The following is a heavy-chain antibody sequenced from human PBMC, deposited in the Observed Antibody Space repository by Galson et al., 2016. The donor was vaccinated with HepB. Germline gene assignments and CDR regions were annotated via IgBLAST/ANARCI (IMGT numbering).Heavy chain of an antibody. CDR1: GFTFSTYA. V-gene: IGHV3-23*01. CDR3: VKGSRQSGGLRGDN. CDR2: ISGSAYNT. D-gene: IGHD2-15*01. J-gene: IGHJ4*02. Sequence: SLRLSCAASGFTFSTYAMYLLRLPPGKGLEWVSAISGSAYNTYYEDSVKGRFTISRDNSKSTVYLQMNSLRAEDSAVYYCVKGSRQSGGLRGDNWGQGTLVTVSS.